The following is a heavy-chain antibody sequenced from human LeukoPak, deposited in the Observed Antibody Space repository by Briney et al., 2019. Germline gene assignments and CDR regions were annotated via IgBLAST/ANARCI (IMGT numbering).Heavy chain of an antibody. Sequence: SGGSLRLSCAASGFTFSSYAMSWVRQAPGKGLEWVSAISGSGDNTYYADSVKGRFTISRDNSKNTLYLQMNSLGAEDTAVYYCATGLTTRVDYWGQGTLVTVSS. J-gene: IGHJ4*02. CDR3: ATGLTTRVDY. CDR2: ISGSGDNT. D-gene: IGHD3/OR15-3a*01. CDR1: GFTFSSYA. V-gene: IGHV3-23*01.